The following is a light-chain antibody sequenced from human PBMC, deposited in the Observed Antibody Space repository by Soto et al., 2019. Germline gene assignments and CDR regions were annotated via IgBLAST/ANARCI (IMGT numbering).Light chain of an antibody. Sequence: DIQMTQSPSTLSASVGDRVTITCRAIQSISICLAWYQQKPGKAPKLLIYDASSLESEVPSRFSGSGSGTEFTLTISSLQPDDFATYYCQQYNSYSATFGQGTKV. J-gene: IGKJ1*01. V-gene: IGKV1-5*01. CDR3: QQYNSYSAT. CDR2: DAS. CDR1: QSISIC.